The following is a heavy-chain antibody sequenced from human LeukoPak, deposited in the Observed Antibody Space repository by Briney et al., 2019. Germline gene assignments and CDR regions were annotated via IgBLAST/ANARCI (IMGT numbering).Heavy chain of an antibody. CDR1: GGSISSYY. D-gene: IGHD3-22*01. CDR2: IYYSGST. CDR3: ARLPDHYDSSGYY. Sequence: PSETLSLTCTVSGGSISSYYWSWIRQPPGKGLEWIGYIYYSGSTNYNPSLKSRVTISVDTPKNQFSLKLSSVTAADTAVYYCARLPDHYDSSGYYWGQGTLVTVSS. J-gene: IGHJ4*02. V-gene: IGHV4-59*01.